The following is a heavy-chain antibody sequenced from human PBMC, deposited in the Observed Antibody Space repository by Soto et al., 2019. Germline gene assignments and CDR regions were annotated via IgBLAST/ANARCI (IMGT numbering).Heavy chain of an antibody. CDR3: ARRTPITAVTVFDY. V-gene: IGHV3-23*05. J-gene: IGHJ4*02. CDR1: GFTFIDYA. D-gene: IGHD3-3*01. Sequence: GGSLRLSCSASGFTFIDYAMGWVRQAPGKGLEWVSATDSVGGSTYYADSVKGRFTISRDNVRNTLFLQMDSLRADDTAVYYCARRTPITAVTVFDYWGQGTLVTVSS. CDR2: TDSVGGST.